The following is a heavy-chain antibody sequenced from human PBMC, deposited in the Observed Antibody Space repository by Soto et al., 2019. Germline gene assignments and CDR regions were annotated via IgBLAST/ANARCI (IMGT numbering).Heavy chain of an antibody. V-gene: IGHV1-18*01. J-gene: IGHJ5*02. CDR1: GYTFTSYG. CDR3: ARSLIAAAGILNAFNWFDP. Sequence: ASVKVSCKASGYTFTSYGISWVRQAPGQGLEWMGWISAYNGNTNYAQKLQGRVTMTTDTSTSTAYMELRSLRSDDTAVYYCARSLIAAAGILNAFNWFDPWGQGTLVTVSS. D-gene: IGHD6-13*01. CDR2: ISAYNGNT.